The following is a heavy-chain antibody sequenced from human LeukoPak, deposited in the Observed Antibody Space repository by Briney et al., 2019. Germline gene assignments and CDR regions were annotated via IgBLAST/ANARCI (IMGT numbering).Heavy chain of an antibody. CDR1: GFTFSGYA. D-gene: IGHD3-22*01. J-gene: IGHJ4*02. CDR2: ITASAGST. Sequence: PGGSLRLPCAASGFTFSGYAMSWVRQAPGKGLEWFSAITASAGSTFYADSVKGRFTISRDNSKNTLYLQMNSLRAEDTAVYYCAKVPSSGYYDYWGQGTLVTVSS. CDR3: AKVPSSGYYDY. V-gene: IGHV3-23*01.